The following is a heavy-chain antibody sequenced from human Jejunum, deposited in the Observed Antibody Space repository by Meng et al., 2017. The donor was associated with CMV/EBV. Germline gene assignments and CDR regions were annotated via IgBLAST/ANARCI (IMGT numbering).Heavy chain of an antibody. V-gene: IGHV3-7*01. CDR2: MNQDGSEI. D-gene: IGHD2-2*01. CDR3: ARRRMPAAANYSDC. J-gene: IGHJ4*02. CDR1: GLTFSSYW. Sequence: GLTFSSYWMGWGRKAPGKGLEWVANMNQDGSEIYYVDSLKGRFTIYRDNAKNSLYLQMNSLRTEDTAVYYCARRRMPAAANYSDCWGQGTRVTVSS.